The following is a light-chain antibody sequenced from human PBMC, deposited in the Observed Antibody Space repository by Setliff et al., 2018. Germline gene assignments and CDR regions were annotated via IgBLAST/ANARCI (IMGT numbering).Light chain of an antibody. CDR2: EVS. CDR3: CSYAGSRTFVI. Sequence: QSALAQPASVSGSPGQSITISCTGTSSDVGSYNLVSWYQQFPGKAPKLMIYEVSKRPSGVSNRFPGSKSGGTASLTISGLQAEDEADYYCCSYAGSRTFVIFGGGTKVTV. V-gene: IGLV2-23*02. CDR1: SSDVGSYNL. J-gene: IGLJ2*01.